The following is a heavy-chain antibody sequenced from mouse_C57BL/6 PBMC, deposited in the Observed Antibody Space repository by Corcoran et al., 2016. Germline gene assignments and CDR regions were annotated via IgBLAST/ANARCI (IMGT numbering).Heavy chain of an antibody. CDR1: GYTFTDYY. D-gene: IGHD2-14*01. Sequence: EVQLQQSGPELVKPGASVKISCKASGYTFTDYYMNWVKQSHGKSLEWIGDINPNNGGTSYNQKFKGKATLTVDKSSSTAYMELRSLTSEDSAVYYCARWGTWAYWGQGTLVTVSA. V-gene: IGHV1-26*01. CDR2: INPNNGGT. J-gene: IGHJ3*01. CDR3: ARWGTWAY.